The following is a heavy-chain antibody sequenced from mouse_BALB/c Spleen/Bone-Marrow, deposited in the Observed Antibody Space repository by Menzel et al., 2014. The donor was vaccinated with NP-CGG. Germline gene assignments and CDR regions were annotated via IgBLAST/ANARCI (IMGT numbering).Heavy chain of an antibody. J-gene: IGHJ3*01. Sequence: VQLQQSGPDLVKPSQSLSLTCTVTGYSIXSGYSCHWIRQFPGNKLEWMGYIHYSGSTNYNPSLKSRISITRDTSKNQFFLQLNSVTTEDTATYYCARHYRYEAWFAYWGQGTLVTVSA. D-gene: IGHD2-14*01. CDR3: ARHYRYEAWFAY. CDR1: GYSIXSGYS. CDR2: IHYSGST. V-gene: IGHV3-1*02.